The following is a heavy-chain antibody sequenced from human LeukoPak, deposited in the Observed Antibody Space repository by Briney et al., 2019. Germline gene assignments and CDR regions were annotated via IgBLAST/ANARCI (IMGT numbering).Heavy chain of an antibody. CDR3: AREGGVTVRWYFDL. D-gene: IGHD2-8*02. J-gene: IGHJ2*01. CDR2: INPSDGSR. CDR1: GYTFTNYH. V-gene: IGHV1-46*01. Sequence: ASVKVSCKASGYTFTNYHMHWVRQAPGQGLEWMGIINPSDGSRSYAQKFQGRVTMTRDMSTSTVYMELSSLRSEDTAVYYCAREGGVTVRWYFDLWGRGTLVTVSS.